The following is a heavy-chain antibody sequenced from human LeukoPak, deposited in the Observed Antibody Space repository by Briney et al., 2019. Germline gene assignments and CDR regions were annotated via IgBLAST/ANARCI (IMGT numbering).Heavy chain of an antibody. CDR3: ARLYCSSTSCYYFYY. CDR2: INPNSAGT. Sequence: ASVKVSCKASGYTFTDYYMHWVRPAPGQGLEWMGWINPNSAGTNYAQNFQGRVTMTRDTSINTAYMELTRLRSDDTAVYYCARLYCSSTSCYYFYYCGQGTLVTVSS. D-gene: IGHD2-2*01. CDR1: GYTFTDYY. V-gene: IGHV1-2*02. J-gene: IGHJ4*02.